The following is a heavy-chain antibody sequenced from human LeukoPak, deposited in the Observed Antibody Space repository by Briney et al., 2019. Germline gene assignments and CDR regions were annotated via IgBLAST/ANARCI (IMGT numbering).Heavy chain of an antibody. CDR1: GFTSSSYA. CDR2: ISPSGGST. V-gene: IGHV3-23*01. D-gene: IGHD3-3*01. CDR3: AQEGDGRPYDFWSGYYPDPREI. J-gene: IGHJ3*02. Sequence: GGSLRFSCAASGFTSSSYAMNWVRQAPGKGLEWVSAISPSGGSTKYADSVKGRFTISRDNSRNSLFLQMSILRVEDTAVYYCAQEGDGRPYDFWSGYYPDPREIWGPGTMATVSS.